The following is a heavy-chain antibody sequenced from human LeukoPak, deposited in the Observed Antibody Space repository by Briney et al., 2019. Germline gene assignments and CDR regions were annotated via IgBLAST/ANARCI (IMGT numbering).Heavy chain of an antibody. Sequence: PGGSLRLSCAASGFTFSSYWMSWVRQAPGKGLEWVANIKQDGSEKYYVDSAKGRSPLCRDNAKKSLYLQMNSLRAEDTAVYYCAELGITMIGGVWGKGTTVTISS. J-gene: IGHJ6*04. CDR2: IKQDGSEK. CDR1: GFTFSSYW. D-gene: IGHD3-10*02. CDR3: AELGITMIGGV. V-gene: IGHV3-7*01.